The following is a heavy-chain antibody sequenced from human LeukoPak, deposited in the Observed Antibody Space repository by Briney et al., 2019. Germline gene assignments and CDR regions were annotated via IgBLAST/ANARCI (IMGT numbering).Heavy chain of an antibody. CDR3: ASYWGSAAVKL. V-gene: IGHV3-23*01. J-gene: IGHJ4*02. D-gene: IGHD7-27*01. CDR2: ISGSGGST. Sequence: GGSLRLSCAASGFTFSSYAMSWVRQAPGKGLEWVSAISGSGGSTYYADSVKGRFTISRDNSKNTLYLQMNSLGAEDTAVYYCASYWGSAAVKLWGQGTLVTVSS. CDR1: GFTFSSYA.